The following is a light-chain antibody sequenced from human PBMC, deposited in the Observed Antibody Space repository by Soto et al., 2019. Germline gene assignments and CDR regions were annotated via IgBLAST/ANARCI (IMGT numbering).Light chain of an antibody. J-gene: IGKJ2*01. CDR2: DAS. Sequence: DIQMTQSPSTLSASVGDGDTITCRASQNISVWLAWYQQRPGKAPKFLIYDASSLETGVPSRFSGSGSGTEFTLTIRSLQPDDFATYYCQQYDSSSPTFGQGTKLEIK. V-gene: IGKV1-5*01. CDR3: QQYDSSSPT. CDR1: QNISVW.